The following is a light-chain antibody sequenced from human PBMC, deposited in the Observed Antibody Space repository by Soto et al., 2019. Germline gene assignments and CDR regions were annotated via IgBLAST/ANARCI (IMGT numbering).Light chain of an antibody. CDR3: TLASRYRVLV. J-gene: IGLJ3*02. CDR1: SSDIGVYRY. V-gene: IGLV2-14*01. Sequence: QSVLTQAASVSGSLGQSITSSCTGTSSDIGVYRYVSWYQQNPGKSPKLIIFEVSTRPSGVSDRFSGSTSVNKAYMTISGLQAEDEADYYCTLASRYRVLVFGGGTKVTLL. CDR2: EVS.